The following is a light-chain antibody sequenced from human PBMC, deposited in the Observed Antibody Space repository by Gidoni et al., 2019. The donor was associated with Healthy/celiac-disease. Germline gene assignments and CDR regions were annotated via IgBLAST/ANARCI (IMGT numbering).Light chain of an antibody. Sequence: IALTQSPGTLSLSPGERATLSCRASQSDSSSYLAWYQQKPGQAPRLLIYGAASRATGIPDRFSGSGSGTDFTLTISRLEPEDFAVYYCQQYGSSPETFGQGTKVEIK. CDR2: GAA. V-gene: IGKV3-20*01. J-gene: IGKJ1*01. CDR1: QSDSSSY. CDR3: QQYGSSPET.